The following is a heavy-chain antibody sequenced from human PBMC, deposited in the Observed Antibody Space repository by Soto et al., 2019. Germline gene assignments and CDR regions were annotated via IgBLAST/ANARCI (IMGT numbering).Heavy chain of an antibody. CDR3: ARGYGSSPNMELRFGMDV. J-gene: IGHJ6*02. CDR1: GYILTGYS. V-gene: IGHV1-2*02. D-gene: IGHD5-18*01. CDR2: IDPNSGAT. Sequence: QVSLVQSGAAVRRPGASVKVSCTAFGYILTGYSLHWVRQAPGQGLEWMGWIDPNSGATNSAERFHGRVSMTRDTSSSAAYLELSSLRSDDTAVYYCARGYGSSPNMELRFGMDVWGQGTTISVSS.